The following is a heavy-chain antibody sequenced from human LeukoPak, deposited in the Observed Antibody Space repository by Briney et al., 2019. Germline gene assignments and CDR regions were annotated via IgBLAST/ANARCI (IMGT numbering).Heavy chain of an antibody. J-gene: IGHJ3*02. CDR1: GYTLTELS. Sequence: ASVKVSCKVSGYTLTELSMHWVRQAPGKGLEWMGWISAYNGNTNYAQKLQGRVTMTRDTSTSTVYMELSSLRSEDTAVYYCARLGIHAFDIWGQGTMVTVSS. CDR3: ARLGIHAFDI. CDR2: ISAYNGNT. V-gene: IGHV1-18*01.